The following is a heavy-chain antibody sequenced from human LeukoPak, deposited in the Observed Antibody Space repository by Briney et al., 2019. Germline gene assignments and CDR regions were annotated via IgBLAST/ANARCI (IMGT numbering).Heavy chain of an antibody. D-gene: IGHD2/OR15-2a*01. V-gene: IGHV3-48*01. Sequence: GGSLRLSCVGSEFDFSNFNMIWVRLAPGKGPEYNSHISNTASATYYIDSVRGRFTISRDNARNSLYLQMDSLRAEDTAVYYCARERKYYYMDLWGKGTTVTVS. J-gene: IGHJ6*03. CDR2: ISNTASAT. CDR3: ARERKYYYMDL. CDR1: EFDFSNFN.